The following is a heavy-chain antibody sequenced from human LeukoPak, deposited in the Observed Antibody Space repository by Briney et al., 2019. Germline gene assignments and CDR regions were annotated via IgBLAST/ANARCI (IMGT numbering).Heavy chain of an antibody. CDR1: GFTFSNYG. Sequence: PGGSLRLSCAASGFTFSNYGVNWVRQAPGKGLEWVSYITSGSSTTYYADSVRGRFTISRDNAKNSLFLQMNSLRAEDTAVYYCARDGGGDYWGQGTLVTVSS. V-gene: IGHV3-48*01. J-gene: IGHJ4*02. D-gene: IGHD3-16*01. CDR3: ARDGGGDY. CDR2: ITSGSSTT.